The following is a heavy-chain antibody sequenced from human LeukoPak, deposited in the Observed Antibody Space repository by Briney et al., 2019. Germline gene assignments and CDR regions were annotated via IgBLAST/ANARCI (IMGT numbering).Heavy chain of an antibody. CDR2: IYTSGST. CDR1: GGSISSGSYY. D-gene: IGHD3-10*01. CDR3: ARAYYYGSGSSFDI. Sequence: SETLSLTCTVSGGSISSGSYYWSWIRQPAGKGLEWIGRIYTSGSTNYNPSLKSRVTISVDTSKNQFSLKLSSVTAADTAVYYCARAYYYGSGSSFDIWGQGTMVTVSS. V-gene: IGHV4-61*02. J-gene: IGHJ3*02.